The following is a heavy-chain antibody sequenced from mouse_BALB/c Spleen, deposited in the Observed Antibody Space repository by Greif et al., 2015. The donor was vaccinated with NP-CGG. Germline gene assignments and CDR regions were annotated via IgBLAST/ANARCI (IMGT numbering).Heavy chain of an antibody. CDR1: GFSLTGYG. D-gene: IGHD1-1*02. Sequence: VKLMESGPGLVAPSQSLSITCTVSGFSLTGYGVNWVRQPPGKGLEWLGMIWGDGSTDYNSALKSRLSISKDNSKSQVFVKMNSLQTDDTARYYCARHYAHYAMDYWGQGTSVTVSS. V-gene: IGHV2-6-7*01. CDR2: IWGDGST. CDR3: ARHYAHYAMDY. J-gene: IGHJ4*01.